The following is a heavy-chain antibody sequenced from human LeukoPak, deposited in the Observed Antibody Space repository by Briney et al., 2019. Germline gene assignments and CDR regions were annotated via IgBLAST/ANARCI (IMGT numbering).Heavy chain of an antibody. D-gene: IGHD3-3*01. V-gene: IGHV1-18*01. CDR3: ARTTYDFWSSYYMPDDP. CDR2: ISIYNGNT. J-gene: IGHJ5*02. Sequence: GASVKVSCKASGYTFTNYGISWVRQAPGQGLEWMGWISIYNGNTDYAQKLRGRVTMTTDTSTSTAYMELRSLRSDDTAVYYCARTTYDFWSSYYMPDDPWGQGTLVTVSS. CDR1: GYTFTNYG.